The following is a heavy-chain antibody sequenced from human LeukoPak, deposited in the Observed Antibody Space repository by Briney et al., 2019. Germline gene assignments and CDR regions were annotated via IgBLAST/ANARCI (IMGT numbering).Heavy chain of an antibody. J-gene: IGHJ4*02. V-gene: IGHV1-2*02. CDR2: INPSSGGT. Sequence: APVKVSCKASGYTFTGYYMHWVRQAPGQGLEWMGWINPSSGGTNYAQKFQGRVTMTRDTSISTAYMELSRLRSDDTAVYYCARDLLAVAGTFDYWGQGTLVSVSS. D-gene: IGHD6-19*01. CDR1: GYTFTGYY. CDR3: ARDLLAVAGTFDY.